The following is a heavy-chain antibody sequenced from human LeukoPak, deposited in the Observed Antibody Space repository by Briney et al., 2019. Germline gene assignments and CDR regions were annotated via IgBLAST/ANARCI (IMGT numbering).Heavy chain of an antibody. J-gene: IGHJ4*02. V-gene: IGHV3-23*01. D-gene: IGHD3-3*01. CDR2: ISGSGGTP. CDR3: AKTRGISISGVVPLCDY. Sequence: PGGSLRLSCAASGFTFSTSGMTWVRQAPGKGLDWVSIISGSGGTPSYTDSAKGRFTISRDNSKDTLYLQMNSLRAEDTAVYYCAKTRGISISGVVPLCDYWGQGTLVTVSS. CDR1: GFTFSTSG.